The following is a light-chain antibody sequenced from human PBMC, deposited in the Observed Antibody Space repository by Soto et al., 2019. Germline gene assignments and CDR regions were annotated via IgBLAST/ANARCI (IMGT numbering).Light chain of an antibody. CDR1: SSNIGPNS. V-gene: IGLV1-51*01. CDR3: GTWDTDLSAGV. CDR2: DST. J-gene: IGLJ2*01. Sequence: QSALTQPPSVSAAPGQKVTISCSGSSSNIGPNSVSWYLQLPGTAPKLLIYDSTNRPSGIPDRFSGSKSGTSATLAITGLQTGDEAYYYCGTWDTDLSAGVFGGGTKVPVL.